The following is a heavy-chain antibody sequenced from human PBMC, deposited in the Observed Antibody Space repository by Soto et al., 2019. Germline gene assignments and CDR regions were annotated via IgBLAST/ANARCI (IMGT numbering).Heavy chain of an antibody. Sequence: SQTLSLTCAISGDSVSSNSAALNWIRQSPSRGLEWLGRTYYRSKWYNDYAVSVKSRITINPDTSKNQFSLQLNSVTPEDTAVYYCAREVTAPSYYYYYGMDVWGQGTAVTVSS. J-gene: IGHJ6*02. V-gene: IGHV6-1*01. CDR3: AREVTAPSYYYYYGMDV. CDR1: GDSVSSNSAA. CDR2: TYYRSKWYN. D-gene: IGHD4-4*01.